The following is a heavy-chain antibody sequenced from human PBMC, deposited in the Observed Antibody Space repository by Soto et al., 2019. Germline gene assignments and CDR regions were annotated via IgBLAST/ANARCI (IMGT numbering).Heavy chain of an antibody. CDR2: ISTSGGTT. D-gene: IGHD1-7*01. CDR1: GFAFSTYA. V-gene: IGHV3-23*01. J-gene: IGHJ5*02. CDR3: AKDNWNYVGWFDP. Sequence: GGSLRLSCAASGFAFSTYAMSWVRQAAGKGLEWISAISTSGGTTYYADAVKGRFTISRDNSKNTPYLQMNSLRAEDTAIYFCAKDNWNYVGWFDPWGQGTLVTVSS.